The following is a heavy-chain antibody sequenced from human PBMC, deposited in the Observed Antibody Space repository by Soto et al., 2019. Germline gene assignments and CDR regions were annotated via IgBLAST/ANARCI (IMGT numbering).Heavy chain of an antibody. CDR1: GVTFITFG. D-gene: IGHD3-16*01. CDR2: IIPFFGTA. V-gene: IGHV1-69*01. Sequence: VKVSFKTSGVTFITFGISWVRQAPGQGLEWMGGIIPFFGTAEYSQKFEDRITITADESTNTVYMDLRSLTSEDTAIYYCARTAPMDAGDKYYYDFWGQGALVTVSS. CDR3: ARTAPMDAGDKYYYDF. J-gene: IGHJ4*02.